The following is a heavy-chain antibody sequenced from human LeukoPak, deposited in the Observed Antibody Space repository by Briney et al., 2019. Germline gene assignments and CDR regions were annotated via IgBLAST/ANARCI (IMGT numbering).Heavy chain of an antibody. CDR3: ARGYTAMAIYY. V-gene: IGHV4-38-2*02. CDR1: GYSISSGYY. CDR2: IYHSGST. D-gene: IGHD5-18*01. J-gene: IGHJ4*02. Sequence: SETLSLTCTVSGYSISSGYYWGWIRQPPGKGLEWIGSIYHSGSTYYNPSLKSRVTISVDTSKNQCSLKLSSVTPADTAVYYCARGYTAMAIYYWGQGTLVTVSS.